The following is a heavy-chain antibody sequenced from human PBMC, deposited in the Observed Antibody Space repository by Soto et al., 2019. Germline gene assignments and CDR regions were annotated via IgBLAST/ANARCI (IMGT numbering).Heavy chain of an antibody. CDR2: ISSSSSYI. J-gene: IGHJ4*02. Sequence: PGGSLRLSCAGSGFLFSSSTMSWVRRAPGKGLEWVSSISSSSSYIYSADSLKGRFTISRDNAKNSLYLQMNSLRAEDTAVYYCARDLGELSAVWGQGTLVTVSS. D-gene: IGHD3-10*01. CDR3: ARDLGELSAV. V-gene: IGHV3-21*01. CDR1: GFLFSSST.